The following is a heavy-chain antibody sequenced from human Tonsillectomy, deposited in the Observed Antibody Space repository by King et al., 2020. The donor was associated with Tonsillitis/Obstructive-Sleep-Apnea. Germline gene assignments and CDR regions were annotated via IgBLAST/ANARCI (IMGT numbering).Heavy chain of an antibody. V-gene: IGHV3-30*04. CDR1: GFTFSIYA. J-gene: IGHJ3*02. D-gene: IGHD3-22*01. Sequence: VQLVESGGGVVQPGRSLRLSCAASGFTFSIYAIHWVRQAPGKGLEWVAVISYDGSNKYYADSVKGRFTISRDNSKNTLDLQMNSLRAEDTAVYYCARDGIYDSSGYADAFDIWGQGTMVTVSS. CDR3: ARDGIYDSSGYADAFDI. CDR2: ISYDGSNK.